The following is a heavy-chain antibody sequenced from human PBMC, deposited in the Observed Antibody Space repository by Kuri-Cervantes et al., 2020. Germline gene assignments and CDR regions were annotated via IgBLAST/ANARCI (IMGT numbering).Heavy chain of an antibody. J-gene: IGHJ5*02. V-gene: IGHV3-23*01. CDR1: GSTFSNYA. D-gene: IGHD2-15*01. Sequence: GESLKISCAASGSTFSNYAMSWVRQAPGKGLEWVSAISGSGGSTYYADSVKGRFTISRDNSKNTLYLQMNSLRAEDTAVYYCAKGVGYCSGGSCWNWFDPWGQGTLVTVSS. CDR2: ISGSGGST. CDR3: AKGVGYCSGGSCWNWFDP.